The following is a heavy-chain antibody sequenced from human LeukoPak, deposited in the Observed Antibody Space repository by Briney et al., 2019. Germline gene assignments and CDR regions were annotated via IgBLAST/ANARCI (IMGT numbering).Heavy chain of an antibody. D-gene: IGHD3-9*01. J-gene: IGHJ2*01. CDR2: ISGGGGST. CDR1: GFTFSSYA. CDR3: AKNRAGYNWYFDL. V-gene: IGHV3-23*01. Sequence: PGASLRLSCAASGFTFSSYAMSWVRQAPGKGLEWVSAISGGGGSTYYADSVKGRFTISRDNSKNTLYLQMNSLRAEDTAVYYCAKNRAGYNWYFDLWGRGTLVTVS.